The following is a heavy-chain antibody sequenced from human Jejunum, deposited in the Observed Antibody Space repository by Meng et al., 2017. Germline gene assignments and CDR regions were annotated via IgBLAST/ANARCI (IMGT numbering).Heavy chain of an antibody. J-gene: IGHJ4*02. V-gene: IGHV4-31*03. CDR1: GASLRTGGYY. CDR2: TYYDGST. D-gene: IGHD5/OR15-5a*01. CDR3: VRGGFGYSVPFDY. Sequence: QVQLQESGPGLVKPSQTLSLPCTVPGASLRTGGYYWGWIRQHPEKGLEWVGYTYYDGSTYSNPSLRSRPTISLDSSRSRISLKLTSVTAADTATYYCVRGGFGYSVPFDYWGQGILVTVSS.